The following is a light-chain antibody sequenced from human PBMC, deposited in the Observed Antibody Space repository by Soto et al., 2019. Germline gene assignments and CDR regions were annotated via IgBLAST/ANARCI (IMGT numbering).Light chain of an antibody. CDR3: QQYNSTPTT. CDR2: WAS. J-gene: IGKJ4*01. Sequence: DIVMTQSPDSLAVSLGERATINSKSSQSVLYSSNNKNYLAWYQQKPGQPPKLLIYWASTRDTGVPYRFSVSGSGTDYNLPISSLQTEDVAVYYCQQYNSTPTTFGVGTKVAIK. CDR1: QSVLYSSNNKNY. V-gene: IGKV4-1*01.